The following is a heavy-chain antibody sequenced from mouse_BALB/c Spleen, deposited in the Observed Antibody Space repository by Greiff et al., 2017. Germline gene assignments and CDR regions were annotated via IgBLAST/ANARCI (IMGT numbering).Heavy chain of an antibody. CDR1: GYAFTNYL. CDR3: ARIYYGNYPDY. Sequence: QVQLKESGAELVRPGTSVKVSCKASGYAFTNYLIEWVKQRPGQGLEWIGVINPGSGGTNYNEKFKGKATLTADKSSSTAYMQLSSLTSDDSAVYFCARIYYGNYPDYWGQGTTLTVSS. CDR2: INPGSGGT. J-gene: IGHJ2*01. V-gene: IGHV1-54*03. D-gene: IGHD2-1*01.